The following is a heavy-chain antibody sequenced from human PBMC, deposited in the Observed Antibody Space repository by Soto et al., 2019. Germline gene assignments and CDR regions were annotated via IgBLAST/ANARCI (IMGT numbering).Heavy chain of an antibody. D-gene: IGHD5-18*01. CDR1: GFTVSSNY. V-gene: IGHV3-66*01. CDR3: ARNGYSYGGGYFDY. CDR2: IYSGGSA. J-gene: IGHJ4*02. Sequence: EVQLVESGGGLVQPGGSLRLSCAASGFTVSSNYMSWVRQAPGKGLEWVSVIYSGGSAYYADSVKGRFTISRDNSKNTLYLQMNSRRAEDTAVYYCARNGYSYGGGYFDYWGQGTLVTVSS.